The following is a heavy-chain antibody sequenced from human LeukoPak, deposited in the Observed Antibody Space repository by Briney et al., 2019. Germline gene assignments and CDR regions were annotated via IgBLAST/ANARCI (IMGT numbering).Heavy chain of an antibody. CDR1: GFTFNNAW. V-gene: IGHV3-15*01. Sequence: PGGSLRLSCAASGFTFNNAWMSWVRQVPGKGLEWVGRIKTKTDGGTTDYAAPVKGRFTISRDDSKNTLYLQMNNLKTEDTAVYYCITLHIVVVTAGQNWGQGTLVTVSS. CDR3: ITLHIVVVTAGQN. D-gene: IGHD2-21*02. CDR2: IKTKTDGGTT. J-gene: IGHJ4*02.